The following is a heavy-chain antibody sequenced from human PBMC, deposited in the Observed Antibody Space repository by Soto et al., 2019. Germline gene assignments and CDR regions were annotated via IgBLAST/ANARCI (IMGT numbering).Heavy chain of an antibody. D-gene: IGHD6-13*01. CDR2: ISGSGGST. J-gene: IGHJ6*02. Sequence: LRLSCAASGFTFSSYAMSWVRQAPGKGLEWVSAISGSGGSTYYADSVKGRFTISRDNSKNTLYLQMNSLRAEDTAVYYCAKESSSWSYYYYGMDVWGQGTTVTVSS. CDR3: AKESSSWSYYYYGMDV. V-gene: IGHV3-23*01. CDR1: GFTFSSYA.